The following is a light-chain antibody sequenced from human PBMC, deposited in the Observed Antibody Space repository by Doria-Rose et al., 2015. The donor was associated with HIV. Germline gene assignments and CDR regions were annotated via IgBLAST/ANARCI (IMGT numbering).Light chain of an antibody. CDR1: QRVKSSY. V-gene: IGKV3-20*01. J-gene: IGKJ5*01. CDR2: DAS. Sequence: TQSPGTLSLSPGERATLSCRASQRVKSSYLAWYQQKPGQAPRLLIYDASTRATGIPDRFSGGGSGTDFTLTISRLEPEDVVVYYCQQYGTSRGTFGQGTRLEIK. CDR3: QQYGTSRGT.